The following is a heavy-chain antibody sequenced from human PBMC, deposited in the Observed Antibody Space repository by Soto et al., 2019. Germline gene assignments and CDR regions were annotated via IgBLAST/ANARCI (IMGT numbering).Heavy chain of an antibody. V-gene: IGHV1-3*01. J-gene: IGHJ4*02. CDR3: ARSGWFYDILTGYFDY. CDR2: INAGNGNT. Sequence: GASVKVSCKASGYTFTSYAMHWVRQAPGQRLEWMGWINAGNGNTKYSQKFQGRVTITRDTSASTAYMELSSLRSEDTAVYYCARSGWFYDILTGYFDYWGQGTLVTVSS. D-gene: IGHD3-9*01. CDR1: GYTFTSYA.